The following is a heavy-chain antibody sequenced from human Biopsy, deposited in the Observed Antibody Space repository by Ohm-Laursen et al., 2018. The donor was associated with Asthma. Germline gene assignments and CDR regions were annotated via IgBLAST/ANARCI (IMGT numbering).Heavy chain of an antibody. CDR3: ASDFPKDYVRYNFQF. V-gene: IGHV1-24*01. CDR2: HDREEGGT. Sequence: ASSVKVPCKISGYSLTDLSMHWVRQAPGQGLEWMGGHDREEGGTVNARRFQGRVTMTEDTSTDTAYMELSSLSSDDTAVYYCASDFPKDYVRYNFQFWGQGTLVTVSS. J-gene: IGHJ4*02. D-gene: IGHD4-17*01. CDR1: GYSLTDLS.